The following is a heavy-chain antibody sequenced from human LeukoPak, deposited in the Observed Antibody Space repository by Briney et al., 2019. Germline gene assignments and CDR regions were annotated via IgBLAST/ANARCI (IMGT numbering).Heavy chain of an antibody. CDR1: GFTFSSYA. CDR2: ISSNAYST. D-gene: IGHD3-9*01. J-gene: IGHJ1*01. Sequence: GGSLRLSCSTSGFTFSSYAMHWVRQAPGKRLEYISAISSNAYSTYYADSVKGRFTISRDNSKNTLYLQMSSLRPQDTALYYCVKDQGNDILTAYVWGQGTLVTVSS. V-gene: IGHV3-64D*06. CDR3: VKDQGNDILTAYV.